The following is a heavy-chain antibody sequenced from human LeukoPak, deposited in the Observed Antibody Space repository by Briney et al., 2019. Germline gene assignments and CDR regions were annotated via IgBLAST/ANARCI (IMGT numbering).Heavy chain of an antibody. V-gene: IGHV1-46*01. D-gene: IGHD3-3*01. CDR1: GYTFTSYY. CDR2: INPSGGST. CDR3: AREPQGYYDFWSGRLDV. Sequence: ASVKVSCKASGYTFTSYYMHWVRQAPRQGLEWMGRINPSGGSTDYAQKFQGRVTMTRDTSTSTVYMELSSLRSEDTAVYYCAREPQGYYDFWSGRLDVWGKGTTVTVSS. J-gene: IGHJ6*04.